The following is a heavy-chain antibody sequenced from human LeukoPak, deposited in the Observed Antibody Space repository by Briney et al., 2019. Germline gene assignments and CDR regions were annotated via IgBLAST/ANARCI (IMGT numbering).Heavy chain of an antibody. D-gene: IGHD6-19*01. CDR2: IYYSGST. CDR3: ARQDSSGWYCFDY. CDR1: GGSVSSSSYY. V-gene: IGHV4-39*01. Sequence: SETLSLTCTVSGGSVSSSSYYWGWIRQPPGKGLEWIGSIYYSGSTYYNPCLKSRVTISVDTSKNQFSLKLSSVTAADTAVYYCARQDSSGWYCFDYWGQETLVTVSS. J-gene: IGHJ4*02.